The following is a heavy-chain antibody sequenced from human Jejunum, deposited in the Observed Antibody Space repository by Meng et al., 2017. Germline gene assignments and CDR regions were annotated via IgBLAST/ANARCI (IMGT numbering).Heavy chain of an antibody. CDR2: IHHSGSI. V-gene: IGHV4-34*01. Sequence: QVQVQQWGAGLLKHSETPSLPCAFQGGSFSTYDWSWIRQPPGKGVEGLGQIHHSGSINDNPSLKGRVTMSVDTSRSQISLKLNSVTAADTAVYYCRLAYCVSDCGDYWGQGTLVTVSS. J-gene: IGHJ4*02. D-gene: IGHD2-21*02. CDR3: RLAYCVSDCGDY. CDR1: GGSFSTYD.